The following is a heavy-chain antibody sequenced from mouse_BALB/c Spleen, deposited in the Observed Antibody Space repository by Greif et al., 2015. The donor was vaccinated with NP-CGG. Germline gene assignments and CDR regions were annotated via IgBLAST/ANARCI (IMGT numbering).Heavy chain of an antibody. D-gene: IGHD2-3*01. CDR1: GYSITSDYA. CDR3: ARWLLPPMLMDY. Sequence: EVKLVESGSGLVKPSQSLSLTCTVTGYSITSDYAWNWIRQFPGNKLEWMGYISYSGSTSYNPSLKSRISITRDTSKNQFFLQLNSVTTEDTATYYCARWLLPPMLMDYWGQGTSVTVSS. V-gene: IGHV3-2*02. CDR2: ISYSGST. J-gene: IGHJ4*01.